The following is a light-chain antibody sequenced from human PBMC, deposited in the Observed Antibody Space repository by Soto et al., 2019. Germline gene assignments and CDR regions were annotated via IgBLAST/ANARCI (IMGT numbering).Light chain of an antibody. J-gene: IGLJ3*02. CDR2: STN. V-gene: IGLV8-61*01. Sequence: QTVVTQEPSVSVSPGGTITLTCGLTSGSVSTNYYPSWYQQTPGQAPRTLIYSTNTRSPGVPDRFSGSKSGYTASLTVSGLQTEDEAFYYCSSSAGIYHYLVFGGGTKLTVL. CDR1: SGSVSTNYY. CDR3: SSSAGIYHYLV.